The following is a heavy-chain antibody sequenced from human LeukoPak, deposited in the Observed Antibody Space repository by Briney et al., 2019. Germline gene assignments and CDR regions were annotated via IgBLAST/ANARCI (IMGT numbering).Heavy chain of an antibody. CDR3: AREVTMIVDDAFDI. CDR2: IYYSGST. D-gene: IGHD3-22*01. V-gene: IGHV4-61*01. Sequence: ASETLSLTCTVSGGSVSSGSYYWSWIRQPPGKGLEWIGYIYYSGSTNYNPSLKSRVTISVDTSKNQFSLKLSSVTAADTAVYYCAREVTMIVDDAFDIWGQGTTVTVSS. CDR1: GGSVSSGSYY. J-gene: IGHJ3*02.